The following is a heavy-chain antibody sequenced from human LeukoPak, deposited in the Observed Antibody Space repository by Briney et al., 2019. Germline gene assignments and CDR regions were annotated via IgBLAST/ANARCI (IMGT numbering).Heavy chain of an antibody. Sequence: ASVRVSCKASGYTFTDYYIHWVRQAPGQGLEWMGWINPNSGGTNYAQKFQGRVTMTRDTSISTAYMELSRLRSDDTAVYYCAREDEVVVAALKTWGQGTLVTVSS. CDR2: INPNSGGT. D-gene: IGHD2-15*01. CDR3: AREDEVVVAALKT. V-gene: IGHV1-2*02. J-gene: IGHJ5*02. CDR1: GYTFTDYY.